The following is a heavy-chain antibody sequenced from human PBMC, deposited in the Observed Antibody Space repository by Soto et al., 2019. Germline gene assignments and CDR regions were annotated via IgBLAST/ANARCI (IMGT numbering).Heavy chain of an antibody. D-gene: IGHD4-4*01. CDR2: IYYSGST. CDR1: GGSISSGGYY. J-gene: IGHJ4*02. CDR3: ARAYSNYFDY. V-gene: IGHV4-31*01. Sequence: QVQLQESGPGLVKPSQTLSLTCTVSGGSISSGGYYWSWIRQHPGKGLEWIGYIYYSGSTYYNPSLKRPVTISVDPSKNQFSLKLSSVTAADTAVYYCARAYSNYFDYWGQGTLVTVSS.